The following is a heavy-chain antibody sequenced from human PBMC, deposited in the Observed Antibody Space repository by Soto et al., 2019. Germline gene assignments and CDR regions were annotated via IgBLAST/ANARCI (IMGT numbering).Heavy chain of an antibody. D-gene: IGHD6-19*01. Sequence: QVQLQESGPGLVKPSETLSLTCTVSGGSVSSGSYYWSWIRQPPGKGLEWIGYIYYSGSTNYNPSLKSRVTRSVDTSKNQFSLKLSSVTAADTAVYYCARDRVIAVALGYYYYGMDVWGQGTTVTVSS. J-gene: IGHJ6*02. CDR2: IYYSGST. V-gene: IGHV4-61*01. CDR1: GGSVSSGSYY. CDR3: ARDRVIAVALGYYYYGMDV.